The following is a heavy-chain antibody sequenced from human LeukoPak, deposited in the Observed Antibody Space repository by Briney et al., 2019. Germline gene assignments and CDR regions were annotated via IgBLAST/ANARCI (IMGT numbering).Heavy chain of an antibody. CDR3: AREGLVLTSEWYLDI. CDR1: GDTFTSYG. CDR2: ILPIFGTT. V-gene: IGHV1-69*13. J-gene: IGHJ2*01. Sequence: SVKVSCKASGDTFTSYGISWVRQAPGQGLEWMGGILPIFGTTKYAQRFQDRVTITADESTSTVYMEMSSLRSEDTAIYYCAREGLVLTSEWYLDIWGRGTQVTVSS. D-gene: IGHD5-12*01.